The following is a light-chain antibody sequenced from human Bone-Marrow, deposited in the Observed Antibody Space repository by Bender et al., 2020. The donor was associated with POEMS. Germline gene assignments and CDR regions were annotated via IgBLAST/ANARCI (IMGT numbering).Light chain of an antibody. CDR1: NIGTKT. Sequence: SYVLTQSPSVSVAPGDTANISCEGDNIGTKTVHWYQHKTGQSPVLVLYDDTDRPSGVPDRFSGSKSGNTASLTISGLQAEDEADYYCCSYAGSSTWVFGGGTKLTVL. J-gene: IGLJ3*02. CDR3: CSYAGSSTWV. V-gene: IGLV3-21*02. CDR2: DDT.